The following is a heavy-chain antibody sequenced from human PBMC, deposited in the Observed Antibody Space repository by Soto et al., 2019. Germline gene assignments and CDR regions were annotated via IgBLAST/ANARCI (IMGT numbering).Heavy chain of an antibody. D-gene: IGHD2-15*01. CDR3: AKDIVVVVAADYFDY. V-gene: IGHV3-23*01. Sequence: SLRLSCAASGFTFSSYAMSWVRQAPGKGLEWVSAISGSGGSTYYADSVKGRFTISRDNSKNTLYLQMNSLRAEDTAVYYCAKDIVVVVAADYFDYWGQGTLVTVSS. CDR1: GFTFSSYA. CDR2: ISGSGGST. J-gene: IGHJ4*02.